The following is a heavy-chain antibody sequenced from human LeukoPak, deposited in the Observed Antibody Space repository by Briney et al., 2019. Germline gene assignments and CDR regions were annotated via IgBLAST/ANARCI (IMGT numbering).Heavy chain of an antibody. CDR2: INPNSGGT. D-gene: IGHD4-17*01. J-gene: IGHJ4*02. V-gene: IGHV1-2*02. CDR1: GYTFTGYY. CDR3: ARGRHDYGDPFDY. Sequence: GASVKVSCKASGYTFTGYYMHWVRQAPGQGLEWMGWINPNSGGTNYAQKFQGRVTMTRDTSISTAYMELSSLRSEDTAVYYCARGRHDYGDPFDYWGQGTLVTVSS.